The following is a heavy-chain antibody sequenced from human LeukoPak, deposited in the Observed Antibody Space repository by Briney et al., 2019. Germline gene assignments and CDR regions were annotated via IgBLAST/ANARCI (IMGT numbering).Heavy chain of an antibody. D-gene: IGHD4-17*01. CDR1: GFTFSDYY. CDR2: ISTTGSTI. CDR3: ARGDDYGDNSFDY. J-gene: IGHJ4*02. Sequence: GGSLRLSCAASGFTFSDYYMSWIRQAPGKGLEWVSYISTTGSTIYYADSVKGRFTISRDNAKNSLYLQMSSLRAEDTAVYYCARGDDYGDNSFDYWGQGTLVTVSS. V-gene: IGHV3-11*04.